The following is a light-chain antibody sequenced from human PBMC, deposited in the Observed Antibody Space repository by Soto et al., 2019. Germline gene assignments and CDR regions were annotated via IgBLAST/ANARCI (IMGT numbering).Light chain of an antibody. Sequence: EIVMKQSPATLSVSPGERATLSCRASQSVSSNLAWYQQKPGQAPRLLIYSASTRATGIPARFSGSGSGTEFTLTISSLQSEDFAVYYCQQYNNWPLTFGGGTKVDIK. CDR2: SAS. V-gene: IGKV3-15*01. J-gene: IGKJ4*01. CDR1: QSVSSN. CDR3: QQYNNWPLT.